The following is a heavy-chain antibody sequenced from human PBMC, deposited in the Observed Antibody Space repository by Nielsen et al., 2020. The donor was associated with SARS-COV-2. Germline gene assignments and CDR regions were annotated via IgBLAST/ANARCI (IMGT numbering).Heavy chain of an antibody. V-gene: IGHV3-21*01. Sequence: GESLKISCAASGFTFSSYWMSWVRQAPGKGLEWVSSISSSSSYIYYADSVKGRFTISRDNAKNSLYLQMNSLRAEDTAVYYCARDRAEDSWPDYWGQGTLVTVSS. D-gene: IGHD6-13*01. CDR2: ISSSSSYI. CDR1: GFTFSSYW. J-gene: IGHJ4*02. CDR3: ARDRAEDSWPDY.